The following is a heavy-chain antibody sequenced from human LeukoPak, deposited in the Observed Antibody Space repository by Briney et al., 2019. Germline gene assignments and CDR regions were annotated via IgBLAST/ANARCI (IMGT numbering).Heavy chain of an antibody. D-gene: IGHD5-12*01. J-gene: IGHJ4*02. V-gene: IGHV3-48*01. CDR3: ARDPGFRGYSGYDLGFDY. CDR2: SSSSSSTI. CDR1: GFTFSSYS. Sequence: GGSLRLSCVATGFTFSSYSMNWVRQAPGKGLEWVSYSSSSSSTIYDADSVKGRFTISRDNAKNSLYLQMNSLRVEDTAVYYCARDPGFRGYSGYDLGFDYWGQGTLVTVSS.